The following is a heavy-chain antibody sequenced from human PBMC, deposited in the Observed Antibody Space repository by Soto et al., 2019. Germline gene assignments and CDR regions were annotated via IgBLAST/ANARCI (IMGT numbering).Heavy chain of an antibody. D-gene: IGHD1-26*01. V-gene: IGHV5-51*01. CDR1: GYSFTSYW. CDR2: IYPGDSDT. J-gene: IGHJ4*02. Sequence: GESVKISCKGSGYSFTSYWIGWVRQMPGKGLAWMGIIYPGDSDTRYSPSFQGQVTISADKSISTAYLQRSSLKASDTATYHFPRHVHLVGATFYFDYRGQGTLVTVSS. CDR3: PRHVHLVGATFYFDY.